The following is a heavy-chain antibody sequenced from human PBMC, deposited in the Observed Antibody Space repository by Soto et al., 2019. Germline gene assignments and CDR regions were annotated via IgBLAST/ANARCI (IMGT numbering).Heavy chain of an antibody. CDR1: GFTFSSYA. V-gene: IGHV3-23*01. Sequence: GGSLRLSCAASGFTFSSYAMSWVRQAPGKGLDWVSAISGSGGSTYYADSVKGRFTISRDNSKNTLYLQMNSLRAEDTAVYYCAKDPDVVTGYYNGGPFDYWGQGTLVTVSS. CDR2: ISGSGGST. J-gene: IGHJ4*02. D-gene: IGHD3-9*01. CDR3: AKDPDVVTGYYNGGPFDY.